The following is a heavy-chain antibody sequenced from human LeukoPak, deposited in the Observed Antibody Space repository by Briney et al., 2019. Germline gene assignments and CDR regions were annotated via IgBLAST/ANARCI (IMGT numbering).Heavy chain of an antibody. CDR3: AGGITIFGVASPRGNWFDP. V-gene: IGHV4-38-2*02. Sequence: SETLSLTCNVSGYSISSGYFWGWIRQPPGKGLEWIGSIHHSGSSYYNPSLKSRVTISVDTSKNQFSLKLSSVTAADTAVYYCAGGITIFGVASPRGNWFDPWGQGTLVTVSS. CDR1: GYSISSGYF. D-gene: IGHD3-3*01. J-gene: IGHJ5*02. CDR2: IHHSGSS.